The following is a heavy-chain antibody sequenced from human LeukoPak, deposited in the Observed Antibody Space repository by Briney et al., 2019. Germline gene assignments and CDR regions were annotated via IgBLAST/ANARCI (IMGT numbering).Heavy chain of an antibody. J-gene: IGHJ5*02. V-gene: IGHV4-34*01. CDR1: GGSFSGYY. CDR2: INHSGST. D-gene: IGHD6-13*01. CDR3: ARRGAAAGTFYWFDP. Sequence: PSETLSLTCAAYGGSFSGYYWSWIRQPPGKGLEWIGEINHSGSTNYNPSLKSRVTISVDTSKNQFSLKLSSVTAADTAVYYCARRGAAAGTFYWFDPWGQGTLVTVSS.